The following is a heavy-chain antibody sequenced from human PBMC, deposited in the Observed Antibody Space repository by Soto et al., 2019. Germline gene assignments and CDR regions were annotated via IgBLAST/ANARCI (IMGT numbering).Heavy chain of an antibody. J-gene: IGHJ4*02. D-gene: IGHD3-10*01. CDR3: AKQLLWSPPDY. Sequence: PGGSLRLSCAASGFTFSSYGMHWVRQAPGKGLEWVAVISYDGSNKYYADSVKGRFTISRDNSKNTLYLQMNSLRAEDTAVYYCAKQLLWSPPDYWGQGTLVTVSS. V-gene: IGHV3-30*18. CDR2: ISYDGSNK. CDR1: GFTFSSYG.